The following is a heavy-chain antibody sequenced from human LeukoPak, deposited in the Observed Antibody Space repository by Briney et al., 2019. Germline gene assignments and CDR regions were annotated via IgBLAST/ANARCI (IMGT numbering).Heavy chain of an antibody. CDR1: GGTFSSYA. Sequence: SVKVSCKASGGTFSSYAISWVRQAPGQGLEWMGRIIPIFGTANYAQKFQGRVTITTDESTSTAYMELSSLRSEDTAVYYCASLSQGDYVLDYWGQGTLVTVSS. V-gene: IGHV1-69*05. D-gene: IGHD4-17*01. J-gene: IGHJ4*02. CDR3: ASLSQGDYVLDY. CDR2: IIPIFGTA.